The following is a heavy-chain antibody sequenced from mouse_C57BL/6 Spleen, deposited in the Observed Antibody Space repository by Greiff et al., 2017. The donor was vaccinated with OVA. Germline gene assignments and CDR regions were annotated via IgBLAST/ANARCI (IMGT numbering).Heavy chain of an antibody. D-gene: IGHD1-1*01. CDR2: IYPGSGST. J-gene: IGHJ2*01. CDR1: GYTFTSYW. CDR3: ARYGSSYSYCDY. Sequence: QVQLQQPGAELVTPGASVKMSCKASGYTFTSYWITWVKQRPGQGLEWIGDIYPGSGSTNYNEKFKSKATLTVDTSSSTSYMQISSLTSEDAAVLYCARYGSSYSYCDYWGQGTTLTVSS. V-gene: IGHV1-55*01.